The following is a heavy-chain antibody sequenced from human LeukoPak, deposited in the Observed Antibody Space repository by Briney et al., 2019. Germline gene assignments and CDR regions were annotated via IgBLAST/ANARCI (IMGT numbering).Heavy chain of an antibody. CDR3: ASWWRHLNWFAP. CDR1: GGTFSSYA. CDR2: IIPIFGTA. V-gene: IGHV1-69*13. Sequence: SVKVSCKASGGTFSSYAISWVRQAPGQGLEWMGGIIPIFGTANYAQKVQGRVTITADESTSTAYMELSSLRSEDTAVYYCASWWRHLNWFAPWGEGTLVTVSS. J-gene: IGHJ5*02. D-gene: IGHD2-15*01.